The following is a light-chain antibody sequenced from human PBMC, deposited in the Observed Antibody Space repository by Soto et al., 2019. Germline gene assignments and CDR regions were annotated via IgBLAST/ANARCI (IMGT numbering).Light chain of an antibody. J-gene: IGKJ2*01. CDR2: DAS. CDR3: QQRTNWPPTHT. Sequence: EIVLTQSPATLTLSPGERATLSCRASQSIATFLTWYQQKPGQPPRLLIYDASKRATGIPARFSGSGSGTDFSLTICSLEPDDFAIYYCQQRTNWPPTHTFGQGTKLEIK. CDR1: QSIATF. V-gene: IGKV3-11*01.